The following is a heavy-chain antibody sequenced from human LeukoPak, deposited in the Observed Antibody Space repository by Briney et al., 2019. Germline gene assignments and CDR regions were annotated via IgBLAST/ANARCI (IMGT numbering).Heavy chain of an antibody. CDR2: ISGSGGST. CDR1: GFTFSSYA. D-gene: IGHD6-19*01. Sequence: PGGSLRLSCAASGFTFSSYAMSWVRQAPGKGLEWVSAISGSGGSTYYADSVKGRFTISRDNAKNSLYLQMNSLRAEDTAVYYCARESLAVAGVCFDYWGQGTLVTVSS. V-gene: IGHV3-23*01. CDR3: ARESLAVAGVCFDY. J-gene: IGHJ4*02.